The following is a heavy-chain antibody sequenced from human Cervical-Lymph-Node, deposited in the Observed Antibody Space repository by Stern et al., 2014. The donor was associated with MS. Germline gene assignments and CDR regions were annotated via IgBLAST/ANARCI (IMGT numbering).Heavy chain of an antibody. CDR3: ASGTGSKRPTGNY. CDR2: INPSGDSA. CDR1: GYTFTSHY. D-gene: IGHD3/OR15-3a*01. V-gene: IGHV1-46*01. Sequence: QDQLVQSGAEVKKPGASVRVSCKASGYTFTSHYMHWVRQAPGQGLEWVGIINPSGDSASYAQKFQGRVTMTRDTSTSTVYMERSSLRSEDTAVYYCASGTGSKRPTGNYWGQGTLVTVSS. J-gene: IGHJ4*02.